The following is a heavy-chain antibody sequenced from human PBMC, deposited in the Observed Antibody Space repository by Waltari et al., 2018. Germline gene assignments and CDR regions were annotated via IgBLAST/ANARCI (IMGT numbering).Heavy chain of an antibody. CDR2: FSGDGCST. Sequence: EVQLLESGGGLVQPGGSLRLSCEVSGFTFRNFAMSWVRQAPGKGREWVSLFSGDGCSTYLPASVKGRFTIPRDNSKNTLNLQMHSPRAEDTALYYCTKEGKLEDYWVQGTLVTVSS. CDR3: TKEGKLEDY. D-gene: IGHD1-1*01. J-gene: IGHJ4*02. V-gene: IGHV3-23*01. CDR1: GFTFRNFA.